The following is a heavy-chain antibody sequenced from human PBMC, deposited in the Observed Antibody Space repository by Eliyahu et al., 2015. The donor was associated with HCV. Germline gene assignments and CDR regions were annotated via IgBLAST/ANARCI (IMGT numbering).Heavy chain of an antibody. D-gene: IGHD7-27*01. CDR2: INRNGRSI. V-gene: IGHV3-20*04. Sequence: EVQVVESGGGVVRPGGSLXLSCAAXGFTFDEYGLXWVRQAPGEGLEWVSGINRNGRSISYADSVKGRVTISRDNAKNSLYLQMNSLRDEDTALYYCARKTGGHDYWGQGTLVTVSS. CDR1: GFTFDEYG. J-gene: IGHJ4*02. CDR3: ARKTGGHDY.